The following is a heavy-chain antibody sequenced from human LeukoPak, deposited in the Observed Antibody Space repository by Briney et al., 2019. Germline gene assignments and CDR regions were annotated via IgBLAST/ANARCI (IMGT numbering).Heavy chain of an antibody. V-gene: IGHV3-74*01. Sequence: GGFLRLSCEVSGLTFSSYWMHWVRQAPGKGLVWVSRINNYGTSTSYADSVKGRFTISRDNAKNTVYLQMNSLRAEDTAVYYCAKGDGSFDYWGQGTLVTVSS. D-gene: IGHD3-16*01. CDR3: AKGDGSFDY. J-gene: IGHJ4*02. CDR2: INNYGTST. CDR1: GLTFSSYW.